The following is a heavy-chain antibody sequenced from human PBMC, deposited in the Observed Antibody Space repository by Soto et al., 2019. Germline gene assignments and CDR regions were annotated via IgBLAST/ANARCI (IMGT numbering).Heavy chain of an antibody. D-gene: IGHD2-8*01. CDR3: ARDSCDIVLMVWDVGAFGS. Sequence: GGSLRLSCAASGFTFSSYGMHWVRQAPGKGLEWVAVIWYDGSNKYYADSVKGRFTISRDNSKNTLYLQMNSLRAEDTAVSYCARDSCDIVLMVWDVGAFGSWGQGTMVTVAS. J-gene: IGHJ3*02. CDR2: IWYDGSNK. V-gene: IGHV3-33*01. CDR1: GFTFSSYG.